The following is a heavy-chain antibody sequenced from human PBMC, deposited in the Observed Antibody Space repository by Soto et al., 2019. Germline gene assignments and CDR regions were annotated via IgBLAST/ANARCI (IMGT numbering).Heavy chain of an antibody. CDR1: GGSISPYY. CDR2: IYYNGHA. Sequence: SETLSLTCTVSGGSISPYYWSWIRQPPGKGLEWIGYIYYNGHADYNPSLKSRVTISVATSKNQFSLKLSSVTAADTAVYYCARVQSSYYDRAFDSWGQGIQVTVSS. D-gene: IGHD3-9*01. J-gene: IGHJ4*02. CDR3: ARVQSSYYDRAFDS. V-gene: IGHV4-59*08.